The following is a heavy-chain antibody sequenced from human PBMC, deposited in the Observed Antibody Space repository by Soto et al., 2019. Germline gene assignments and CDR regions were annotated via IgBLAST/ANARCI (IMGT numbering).Heavy chain of an antibody. CDR3: ASQQLVHYYYGMDV. Sequence: SETLSLTCTVSGGSISSYYWSWIRQPPGKGLEWIGSIYYSGSTYYNPSLKSRVTISVDTSKNQFSLKLSSVTAADTAVYYCASQQLVHYYYGMDVWGQGTTVTVSS. J-gene: IGHJ6*02. CDR2: IYYSGST. D-gene: IGHD6-13*01. CDR1: GGSISSYY. V-gene: IGHV4-59*05.